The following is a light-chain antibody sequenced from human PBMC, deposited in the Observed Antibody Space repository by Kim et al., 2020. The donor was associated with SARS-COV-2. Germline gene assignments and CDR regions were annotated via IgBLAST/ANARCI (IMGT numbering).Light chain of an antibody. Sequence: DIVMTQTPLSSPVTLGQPASISCRSSESLLHSDGNTYLSWLQQRPGQPPRLLIYKISNRLSGVPDRFSGSGAGTDFTLKISRVEGEDAGVYYCMQATHFPLYTFGQGTKLEI. CDR1: ESLLHSDGNTY. V-gene: IGKV2-24*01. CDR2: KIS. J-gene: IGKJ2*01. CDR3: MQATHFPLYT.